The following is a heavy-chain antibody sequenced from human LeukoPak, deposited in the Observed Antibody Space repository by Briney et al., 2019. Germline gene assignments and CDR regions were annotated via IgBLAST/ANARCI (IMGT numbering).Heavy chain of an antibody. D-gene: IGHD6-19*01. CDR2: IYYSGST. Sequence: SETLSLTCTVSGGSISSYYWSWTRQPPGKGLEWIGYIYYSGSTNYNPSLKSRVTISVDTSKNQFSLKLSSVTAADTAVYYCARHIGIAVAGSAFDIWGQGTMVTVSS. V-gene: IGHV4-59*08. J-gene: IGHJ3*02. CDR1: GGSISSYY. CDR3: ARHIGIAVAGSAFDI.